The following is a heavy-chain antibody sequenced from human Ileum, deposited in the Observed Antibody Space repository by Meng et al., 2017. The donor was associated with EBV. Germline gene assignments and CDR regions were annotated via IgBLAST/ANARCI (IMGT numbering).Heavy chain of an antibody. CDR3: ATSRIAKFDR. J-gene: IGHJ5*02. Sequence: QLQLPESGPGLVQPSQSLPLSCVSSGDSVSSDKTAWNWIRQSPSRGLEWLGRTYRRSRWYYDYALSVKSRINISPDTSKNQVSLQLNSVTDEDTGIYYCATSRIAKFDRWGQGTLVTVSS. CDR2: TYRRSRWYY. CDR1: GDSVSSDKTA. V-gene: IGHV6-1*01.